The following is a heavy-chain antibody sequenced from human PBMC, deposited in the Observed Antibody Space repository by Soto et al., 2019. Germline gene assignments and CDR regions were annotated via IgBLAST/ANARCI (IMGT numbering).Heavy chain of an antibody. D-gene: IGHD2-15*01. J-gene: IGHJ4*02. CDR2: ISYDGSSK. Sequence: SLRLSCAASGFTFSNYGMHWVRQAPGKGLEWAAVISYDGSSKYYGDSVKGRFTISRDNSKNTLYLQMNSLRAEDTAVYYCAKDPCNGGNYNDYWGQGTLVTVSS. V-gene: IGHV3-30*18. CDR1: GFTFSNYG. CDR3: AKDPCNGGNYNDY.